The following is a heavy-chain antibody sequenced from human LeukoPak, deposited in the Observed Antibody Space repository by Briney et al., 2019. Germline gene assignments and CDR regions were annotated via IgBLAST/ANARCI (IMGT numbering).Heavy chain of an antibody. V-gene: IGHV3-30*18. CDR3: AKDRYYYDSSGYYYGEYFQH. J-gene: IGHJ1*01. D-gene: IGHD3-22*01. CDR1: GFTFNNHD. CDR2: ISYDGSNK. Sequence: PGGSLRLSCAASGFTFNNHDMHWVRQAPGKGLEWVAVISYDGSNKYYADSVKGRFTISRDNSKNTLYLQMNSLRAEDTAVYYCAKDRYYYDSSGYYYGEYFQHWGQGTLVTVSS.